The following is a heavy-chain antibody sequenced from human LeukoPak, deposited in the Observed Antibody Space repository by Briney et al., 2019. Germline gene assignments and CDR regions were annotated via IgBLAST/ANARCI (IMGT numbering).Heavy chain of an antibody. V-gene: IGHV1-2*06. CDR1: GYTFTGYY. J-gene: IGHJ6*03. Sequence: ASVKVPCKASGYTFTGYYMHWVRQAPGQGLEWMGPINPNSGGTNYAQKFQGRVTMTRDTSISTAYMELSRLRSDDTAVYYCAREYSGYDYVGYYYYYMDVWGKGTTVTVSS. CDR2: INPNSGGT. CDR3: AREYSGYDYVGYYYYYMDV. D-gene: IGHD5-12*01.